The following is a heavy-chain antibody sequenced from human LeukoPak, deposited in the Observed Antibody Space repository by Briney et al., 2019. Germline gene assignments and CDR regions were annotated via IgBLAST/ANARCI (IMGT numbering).Heavy chain of an antibody. D-gene: IGHD1-26*01. CDR1: GLTFSSYA. V-gene: IGHV3-30*01. J-gene: IGHJ3*02. CDR3: ARGPGPIAGAKNPFDI. Sequence: GGSLRLSCAASGLTFSSYAMHWVRQAPGKGLEWVAYISYDGSNKYYADSVKGRFTISGDKSKNTRYLQMNSPRPQDTASYYCARGPGPIAGAKNPFDIWGQGTMVTVSS. CDR2: ISYDGSNK.